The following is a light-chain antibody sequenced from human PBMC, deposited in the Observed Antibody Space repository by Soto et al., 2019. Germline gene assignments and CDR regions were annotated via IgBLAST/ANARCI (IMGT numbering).Light chain of an antibody. CDR3: QTGGTGRV. CDR1: SGHSSYA. CDR2: LTSDGSH. V-gene: IGLV4-69*01. Sequence: QPVLTQSPSASASLGASVKLTCTLNSGHSSYAVAWHQQQPEKGPRFLMNLTSDGSHTKGDGIPERFSGSSSGAERYLTISGLQSEDEADYYCQTGGTGRVFGGGTKVTVL. J-gene: IGLJ3*02.